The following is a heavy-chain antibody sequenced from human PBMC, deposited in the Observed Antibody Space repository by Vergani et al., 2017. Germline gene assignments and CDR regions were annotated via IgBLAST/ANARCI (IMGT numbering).Heavy chain of an antibody. CDR1: GFPFSIYW. V-gene: IGHV3-7*01. J-gene: IGHJ4*02. CDR2: IKQDGSEK. Sequence: EVQLVESGVGLVQPGGPLTLPCAASGFPFSIYWTSWARKAPGKGLEWVANIKQDGSEKYYVDSVKGRFTISRDNANNSLYLQMNSLRAEDTAVYYCARSKEKYYDICSDYWGQGTLVTVSS. CDR3: ARSKEKYYDICSDY. D-gene: IGHD3-9*01.